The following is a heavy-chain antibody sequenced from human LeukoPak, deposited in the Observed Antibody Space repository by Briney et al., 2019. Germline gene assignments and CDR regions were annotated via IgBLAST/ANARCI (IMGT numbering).Heavy chain of an antibody. J-gene: IGHJ4*02. D-gene: IGHD3-10*01. CDR1: GFTFSGFS. Sequence: GGSLRLSCAASGFTFSGFSMSWVRQSPTKGLEWVANIKQDGSERYYMDSVKGRFTISRDNAKNSLSLQMNNLRVEDTAVYHCARAGSHWHYVYWGQGTVVTVSS. V-gene: IGHV3-7*01. CDR3: ARAGSHWHYVY. CDR2: IKQDGSER.